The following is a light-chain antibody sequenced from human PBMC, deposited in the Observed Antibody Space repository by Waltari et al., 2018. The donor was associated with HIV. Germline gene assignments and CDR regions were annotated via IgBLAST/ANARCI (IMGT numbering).Light chain of an antibody. J-gene: IGLJ2*01. CDR1: NSNIGSST. V-gene: IGLV1-44*01. Sequence: QSVLTQPPSASGTPGQRVTISCSGSNSNIGSSTVNWYQQFSGKAPKRLIYNKNQRPAGVPDRFSGSKSGTSASLAISGLQSEDEADYYCAAWDDSVRGRVVFGGGTKLTVL. CDR3: AAWDDSVRGRVV. CDR2: NKN.